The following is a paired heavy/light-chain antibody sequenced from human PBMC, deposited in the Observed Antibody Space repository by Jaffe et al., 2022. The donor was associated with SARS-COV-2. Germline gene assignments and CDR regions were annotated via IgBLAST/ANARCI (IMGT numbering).Heavy chain of an antibody. CDR2: IKGDAGEI. V-gene: IGHV3-74*01. CDR3: ARDPVGSIPCDY. D-gene: IGHD3-10*01. Sequence: DVQLVQSGGVLVQPGGSLRLSCTASGFAFSIYWMHWVRQAPGEGLVWVAHIKGDAGEIHYADSVKGRFTISRDNAKNTLYLQMHSLRDEDTAVYYCARDPVGSIPCDYWGQGTLVSVSS. CDR1: GFAFSIYW. J-gene: IGHJ4*01.
Light chain of an antibody. CDR2: SAS. J-gene: IGKJ1*01. V-gene: IGKV3-20*01. CDR3: HQYGTPPWT. CDR1: QTFDNNY. Sequence: EILLTQSPGTLSLSPGERATLSCRASQTFDNNYLAWFQQKPGQAPRLVIHSASSRATGIPDRFSASGSGTDFTLTISRLEPEDFAVYYCHQYGTPPWTFGQGTKVEIE.